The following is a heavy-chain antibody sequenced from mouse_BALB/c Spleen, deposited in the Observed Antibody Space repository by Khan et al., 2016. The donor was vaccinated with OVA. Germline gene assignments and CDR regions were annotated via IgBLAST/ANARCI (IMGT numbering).Heavy chain of an antibody. CDR3: ARIKKIVATYFDY. D-gene: IGHD1-1*01. CDR1: GYTFTSYW. CDR2: TNPTNGRT. Sequence: QVQLKESGAELVKAGASVKMFCKASGYTFTSYWMHWVKQRLGQGLEWFAETNPTNGRTYYNEKFKSKATLTVDKSSSTAYMLLSGPTFEDSAVYYCARIKKIVATYFDYWGQGTTLTVSS. J-gene: IGHJ2*01. V-gene: IGHV1S81*02.